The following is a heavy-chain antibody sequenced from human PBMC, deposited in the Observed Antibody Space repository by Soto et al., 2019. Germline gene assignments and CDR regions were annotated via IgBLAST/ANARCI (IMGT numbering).Heavy chain of an antibody. D-gene: IGHD3-9*01. Sequence: PGGSLRLSCAASGFTFDDYGMSWVRQAPGKGLEWVSGINWNGGSTGYADSVKGRFTISRDNAKNSLYLQMNSLRAEDTALYYCARGEGTVLRYFDWLSREDYFDYWGQGTRVTVSS. J-gene: IGHJ4*02. CDR3: ARGEGTVLRYFDWLSREDYFDY. CDR2: INWNGGST. CDR1: GFTFDDYG. V-gene: IGHV3-20*04.